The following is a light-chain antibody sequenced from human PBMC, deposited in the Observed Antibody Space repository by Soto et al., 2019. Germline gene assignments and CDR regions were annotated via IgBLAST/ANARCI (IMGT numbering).Light chain of an antibody. Sequence: DIQMTQSPSTLSASVGDRVTITCRASEGISSWLAWYQQKPGKAPKLLIYDASTLEAGVPSRFSGSGSGTEFTLTISRLQPDDFATYYRQQYNTYWTFGQGTKVEIK. CDR3: QQYNTYWT. CDR2: DAS. CDR1: EGISSW. V-gene: IGKV1-5*01. J-gene: IGKJ1*01.